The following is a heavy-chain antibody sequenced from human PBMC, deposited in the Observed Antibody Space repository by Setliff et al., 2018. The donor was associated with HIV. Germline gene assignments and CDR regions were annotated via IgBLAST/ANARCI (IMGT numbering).Heavy chain of an antibody. CDR3: ARARLLGGFLS. J-gene: IGHJ5*02. D-gene: IGHD7-27*01. CDR2: FYYGGST. Sequence: SETLSLTCGVSGYSISSGYYWGWIRQTPGKRLEWIGFFYYGGSTDYNPALKNRVAISVDTSRNRVSLKMTSVTAADTAVYYCARARLLGGFLSWGRGALVTVSS. V-gene: IGHV4-38-2*01. CDR1: GYSISSGYY.